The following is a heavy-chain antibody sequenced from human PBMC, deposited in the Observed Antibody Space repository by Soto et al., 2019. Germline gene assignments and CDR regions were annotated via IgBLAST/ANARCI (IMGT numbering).Heavy chain of an antibody. CDR2: IYYSGST. V-gene: IGHV4-39*02. Sequence: SETLSLTCTVSGDSISSSTYFWGWVRQPPGKGLEWIGSIYYSGSTYYNPSLKSRVTISVDTSKNHFSLKLSSVAAADTAVYYCVREPLTWGQGTLVTVSS. J-gene: IGHJ4*02. CDR3: VREPLT. CDR1: GDSISSSTYF.